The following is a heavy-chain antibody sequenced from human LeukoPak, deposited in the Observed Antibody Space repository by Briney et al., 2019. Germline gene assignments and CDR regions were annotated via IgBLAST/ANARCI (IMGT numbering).Heavy chain of an antibody. CDR2: ISYDGSNK. D-gene: IGHD3-22*01. CDR3: ARLGRDDYDNSGHPDY. J-gene: IGHJ4*02. CDR1: GFTFRNYA. V-gene: IGHV3-30*04. Sequence: GGPLRLSCAASGFTFRNYAMHWVRQAPGKGLEWLAVISYDGSNKYSADSVKGRLTISRDNSKNTVYLQMNSLRVEDTAVYYCARLGRDDYDNSGHPDYWGQGTLVTVYS.